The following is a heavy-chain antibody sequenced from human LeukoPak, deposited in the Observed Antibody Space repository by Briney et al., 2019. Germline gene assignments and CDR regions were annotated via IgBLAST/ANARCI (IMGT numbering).Heavy chain of an antibody. CDR3: ARDRGSSSSFWFDP. CDR2: IIPILGIA. V-gene: IGHV1-69*04. D-gene: IGHD6-6*01. J-gene: IGHJ5*02. Sequence: GASVKVSCKASGGTFSSYAISWVRQAPGQGLEWMGRIIPILGIANYAQKFQGRVTITADKSTSTAYMELSRLRSDDTAVYYCARDRGSSSSFWFDPWGQGTLVTVSS. CDR1: GGTFSSYA.